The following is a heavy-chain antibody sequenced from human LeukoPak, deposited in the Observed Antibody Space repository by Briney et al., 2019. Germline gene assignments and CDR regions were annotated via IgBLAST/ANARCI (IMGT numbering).Heavy chain of an antibody. V-gene: IGHV3-9*01. J-gene: IGHJ4*02. CDR3: AKDTGRSRWNYFDY. Sequence: PGGSLRLSCAASGFTFGHYAMHWVRQAPGKGLEWVSGISWNSGSIDYADSVKGRFTISRDNAKNSLYLQMNSLRAEDTALYYCAKDTGRSRWNYFDYWGQGTLVTVSP. CDR2: ISWNSGSI. CDR1: GFTFGHYA. D-gene: IGHD6-13*01.